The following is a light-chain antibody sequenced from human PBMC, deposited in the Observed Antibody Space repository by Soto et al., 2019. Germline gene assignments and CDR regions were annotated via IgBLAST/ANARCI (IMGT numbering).Light chain of an antibody. CDR2: DAS. CDR1: QSIATW. CDR3: QQYNSYRT. J-gene: IGKJ1*01. V-gene: IGKV1-5*01. Sequence: DIQMTQSPSTLSASVGDRVTITCRASQSIATWLAWYQQKPGKAPKLLIYDASNLESGVPSRFSGSGSGTEFTLTISSLQPDDLATYYCQQYNSYRTFGQGTKVEIK.